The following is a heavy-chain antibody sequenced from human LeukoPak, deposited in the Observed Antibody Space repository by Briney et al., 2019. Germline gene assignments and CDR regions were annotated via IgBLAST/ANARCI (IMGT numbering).Heavy chain of an antibody. V-gene: IGHV3-30*03. D-gene: IGHD3-22*01. J-gene: IGHJ4*02. CDR2: ISYDGSNK. CDR3: ARGLYYYDSSGHTYFDY. Sequence: PGGSLRLSCAASGFTFSSYGMHWVRQAPGKGLEWVAVISYDGSNKYYADSVKGRFTISRDDSKNTLYLQMNSLRAEDTAVYYCARGLYYYDSSGHTYFDYWGQGTLVTVSS. CDR1: GFTFSSYG.